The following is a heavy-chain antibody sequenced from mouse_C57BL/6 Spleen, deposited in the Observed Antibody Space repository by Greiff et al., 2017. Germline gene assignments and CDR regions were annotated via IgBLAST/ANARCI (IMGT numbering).Heavy chain of an antibody. D-gene: IGHD2-5*01. CDR3: ARSGSNYYYAMDD. CDR2: INPSNGGT. CDR1: GYTFTSYW. V-gene: IGHV1-53*01. J-gene: IGHJ4*01. Sequence: QVHVKQPGTELVKPGASVKLSCKASGYTFTSYWMHWVKQRPGQGLEWIGNINPSNGGTNYNEKFKSKATLTVDKSSSTAYMQLSSLTSEDSAVYYCARSGSNYYYAMDDWGQGTSVTVSS.